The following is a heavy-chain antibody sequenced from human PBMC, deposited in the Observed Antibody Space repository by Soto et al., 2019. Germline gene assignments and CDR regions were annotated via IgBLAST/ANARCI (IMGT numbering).Heavy chain of an antibody. CDR2: IGTAGDT. Sequence: EVQLVESGGGLVQPGGSLRLSCAASGFTFSSYDMHWVRQATGKGLEWVSAIGTAGDTYYPGSVKGRFTISRENAKNSLYLQMNSLRAGDTAVYSCAREGGGAYCGGDCYCIDYWGQGTLVTVSS. CDR3: AREGGGAYCGGDCYCIDY. V-gene: IGHV3-13*01. D-gene: IGHD2-21*02. CDR1: GFTFSSYD. J-gene: IGHJ4*02.